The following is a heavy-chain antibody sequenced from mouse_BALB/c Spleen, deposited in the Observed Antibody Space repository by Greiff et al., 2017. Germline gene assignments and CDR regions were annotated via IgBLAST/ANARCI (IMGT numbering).Heavy chain of an antibody. CDR2: ISYDGSN. J-gene: IGHJ2*01. Sequence: EVQLQESGPGLVKPSQSLSLTCSVTGYSITSGYYWNWIRQFPGNKLEWMGYISYDGSNNYNPSLKNRISITRDTSKNQFFLKLNSVTTEDTATYYCARGGKPPDYWGQGTTLTVSS. V-gene: IGHV3-6*02. CDR1: GYSITSGYY. CDR3: ARGGKPPDY.